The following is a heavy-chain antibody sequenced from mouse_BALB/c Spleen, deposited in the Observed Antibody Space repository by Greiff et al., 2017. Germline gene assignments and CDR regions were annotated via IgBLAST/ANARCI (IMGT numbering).Heavy chain of an antibody. D-gene: IGHD4-1*01. J-gene: IGHJ3*01. CDR2: ISDGGSYT. V-gene: IGHV5-4*02. Sequence: DVHLVESGGGLVKPGGSLKLSCAASGFTFSDYYMYWVRQTPEKRLEWVATISDGGSYTYYPDSVKGRFTISRDNAKNNLYLQMSSLKSEDTAMYYCARGTGTGSRAWFAYWGQGTLVTVSA. CDR1: GFTFSDYY. CDR3: ARGTGTGSRAWFAY.